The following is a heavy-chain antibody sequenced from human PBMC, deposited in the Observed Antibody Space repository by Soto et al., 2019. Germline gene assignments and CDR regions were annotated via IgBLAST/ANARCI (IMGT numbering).Heavy chain of an antibody. CDR1: GLSVSMYG. Sequence: QVRLVESGGGLVQPGRSLRLYCEASGLSVSMYGMHWVRQAPGKGLEWVAVISEDGDNQYYGDSVKGRCTISRDTSQNTLHLKLNSLRVEDTALYYCVIDMPYYDLWNGYSGIFDSWGQGTLVTVSS. CDR2: ISEDGDNQ. D-gene: IGHD3-3*01. J-gene: IGHJ4*02. V-gene: IGHV3-30*03. CDR3: VIDMPYYDLWNGYSGIFDS.